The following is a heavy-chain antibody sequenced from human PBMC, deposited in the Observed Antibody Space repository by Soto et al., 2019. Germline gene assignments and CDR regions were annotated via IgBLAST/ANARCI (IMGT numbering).Heavy chain of an antibody. D-gene: IGHD3-10*01. V-gene: IGHV3-30*18. Sequence: QVQLVESGGGVVQPGRSLRLSCAASGFTFSSFGMHWVRQVPGKGLEWVALISYDGSKKYYAESVKGRFTISRDKSKNTLYLQMNSLRVEDTAVYYCAKDRGWISADLDYWGQGTLVTVSS. CDR1: GFTFSSFG. CDR3: AKDRGWISADLDY. J-gene: IGHJ4*02. CDR2: ISYDGSKK.